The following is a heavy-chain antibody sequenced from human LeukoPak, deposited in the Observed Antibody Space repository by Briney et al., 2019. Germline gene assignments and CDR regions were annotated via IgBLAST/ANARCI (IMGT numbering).Heavy chain of an antibody. CDR1: GFTFSSYS. CDR2: ISSSSSYI. Sequence: GGSLRLSCAASGFTFSSYSMNWVRQAPGKGLEWVSSISSSSSYIYYADPVKGRFTISRDNAKNSLYLQMNSLRAEDTAVYYCARVPRSGYPHWGQGTLVTVSS. CDR3: ARVPRSGYPH. D-gene: IGHD3-22*01. J-gene: IGHJ4*02. V-gene: IGHV3-21*01.